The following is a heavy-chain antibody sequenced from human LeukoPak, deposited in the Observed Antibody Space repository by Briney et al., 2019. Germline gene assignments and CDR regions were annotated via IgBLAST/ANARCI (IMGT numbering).Heavy chain of an antibody. D-gene: IGHD1-26*01. J-gene: IGHJ4*02. Sequence: PGGSLRLSCAASGFTFNTYTMNWVRQAPGKGLEWVSSISSSSSYIYYADSVKGRFTISRDNAKNSLYLQMNSLSAEDTAVYYCARRLLGYYFDYWGQGTLVTVSS. CDR3: ARRLLGYYFDY. V-gene: IGHV3-21*01. CDR2: ISSSSSYI. CDR1: GFTFNTYT.